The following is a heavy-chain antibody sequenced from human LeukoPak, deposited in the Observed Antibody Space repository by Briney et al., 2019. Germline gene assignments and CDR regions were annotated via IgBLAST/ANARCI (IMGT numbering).Heavy chain of an antibody. V-gene: IGHV3-23*01. CDR2: ISGSGGST. J-gene: IGHJ4*02. Sequence: SGGSLRLSCAAWGFTFSSYAMSWVDQPPGKGRAWVASISGSGGSTFYADSVKGRFTITRGNSKKTLLLQMNSLRAEETAVYYCAKDSSSGWYMAFRYFDYWGQGTLVTVSS. CDR1: GFTFSSYA. D-gene: IGHD6-19*01. CDR3: AKDSSSGWYMAFRYFDY.